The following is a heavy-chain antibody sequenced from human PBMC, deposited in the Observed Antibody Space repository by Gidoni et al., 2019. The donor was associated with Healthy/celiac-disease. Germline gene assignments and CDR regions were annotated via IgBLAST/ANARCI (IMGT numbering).Heavy chain of an antibody. Sequence: QVQLVESGGGVVQPGRSLRLSCAASGFTFSSYAMHWVRRAPGKGLEWVAVISYDGSNKYYADSVKGRFTISRDNSKNTLYLQMNSLRAEDTAVYYCARGRLVATNWFDPWGQGTLVTVSS. CDR2: ISYDGSNK. V-gene: IGHV3-30-3*01. J-gene: IGHJ5*02. D-gene: IGHD2-15*01. CDR3: ARGRLVATNWFDP. CDR1: GFTFSSYA.